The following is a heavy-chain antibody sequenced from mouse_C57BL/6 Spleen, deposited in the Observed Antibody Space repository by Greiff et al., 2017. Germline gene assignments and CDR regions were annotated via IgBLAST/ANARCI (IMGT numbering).Heavy chain of an antibody. V-gene: IGHV5-9*01. CDR3: ARREKTVVDRYWYFDV. Sequence: EVKLMESGGGLVKPGGSLKLSCAASGFTFSSYTMSWVRQTPEKRLEWVATISGGGGNTYYPDSVKGRFTISRDNAKNTLYLQMSSLRSEDTALYYCARREKTVVDRYWYFDVWGTGTTVTVSS. D-gene: IGHD1-1*01. CDR2: ISGGGGNT. J-gene: IGHJ1*03. CDR1: GFTFSSYT.